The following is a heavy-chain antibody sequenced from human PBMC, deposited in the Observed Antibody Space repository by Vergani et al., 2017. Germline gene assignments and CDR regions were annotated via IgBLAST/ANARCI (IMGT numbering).Heavy chain of an antibody. CDR3: AREYLSDPDWLFGY. CDR2: INTNTGNP. Sequence: QLQLVQSGSELKKPGASVKVSCEAPGYTFTANAMTGVRQAPGQGLEWMGWINTNTGNPTSAQGFTGRFVLSLDTSVSTAYVQINSIKAEDTAVYYCAREYLSDPDWLFGYWGQGTLVTVSS. CDR1: GYTFTANA. D-gene: IGHD3-9*01. J-gene: IGHJ4*02. V-gene: IGHV7-4-1*02.